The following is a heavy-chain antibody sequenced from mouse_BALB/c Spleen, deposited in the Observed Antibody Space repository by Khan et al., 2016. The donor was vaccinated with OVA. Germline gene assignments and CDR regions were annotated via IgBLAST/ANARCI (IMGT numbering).Heavy chain of an antibody. CDR1: GFTFSDYG. Sequence: EVELVVSGGGLVQPGGSRKLSCAASGFTFSDYGMSWVRQAPGKGPEWVAFISNLAYSIYYADTVTGRFTFFRENAKNTLYMEMSSLRSQAPAMFYSARTGAMDYWGQGTTVTVSA. V-gene: IGHV5-15*02. CDR2: ISNLAYSI. J-gene: IGHJ4*01. CDR3: ARTGAMDY.